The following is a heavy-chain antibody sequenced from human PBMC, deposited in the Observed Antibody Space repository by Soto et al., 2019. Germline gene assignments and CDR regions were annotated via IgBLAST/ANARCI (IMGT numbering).Heavy chain of an antibody. J-gene: IGHJ5*02. V-gene: IGHV3-74*01. CDR1: GFTFSSYW. CDR3: ARDGDFWSGYYPPHWFDP. D-gene: IGHD3-3*01. Sequence: GGTLRLSFAASGFTFSSYWLHWVRQPPGEGLVWVSRINSDGSSTSYADSVKGRFTISRDNAKNTLYLQMNSLRAEDTAVYYCARDGDFWSGYYPPHWFDPWGQGTLVTVSS. CDR2: INSDGSST.